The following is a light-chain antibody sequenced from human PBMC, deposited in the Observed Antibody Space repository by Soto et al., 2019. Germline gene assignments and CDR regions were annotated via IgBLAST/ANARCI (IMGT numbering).Light chain of an antibody. CDR1: NSDVGGYNY. CDR2: EVS. V-gene: IGLV2-14*01. J-gene: IGLJ1*01. Sequence: QSVLTQPPSASGTPGQRLTISCTGTNSDVGGYNYVSWYQQHPGKAPELMIYEVSHRPSGVSNRFSGSKSDNTASLTISGLQAEDEADYYCSSYTSISTLYVFGTGTKVTVL. CDR3: SSYTSISTLYV.